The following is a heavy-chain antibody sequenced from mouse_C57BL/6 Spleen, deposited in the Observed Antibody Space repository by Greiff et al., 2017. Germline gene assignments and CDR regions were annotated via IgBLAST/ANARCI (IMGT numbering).Heavy chain of an antibody. CDR1: GFNIKDYY. V-gene: IGHV14-1*01. CDR3: TTTTADGECAY. CDR2: IDPEDGDT. J-gene: IGHJ3*01. D-gene: IGHD1-1*01. Sequence: EVQLQQSGAELVRPGASVKLSCTASGFNIKDYYMHWVKQRPEQGLEWIGRIDPEDGDTEYAPKFQGKATMTADTTSNTAYLQLSSLTSEDTAVYYCTTTTADGECAYWGQGTLVTVSA.